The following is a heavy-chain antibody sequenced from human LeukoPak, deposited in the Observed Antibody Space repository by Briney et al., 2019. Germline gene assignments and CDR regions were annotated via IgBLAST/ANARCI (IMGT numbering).Heavy chain of an antibody. CDR2: ISSRSSYI. D-gene: IGHD3-22*01. V-gene: IGHV3-21*01. CDR3: AREAYIFDNNEYYYGGLDR. J-gene: IGHJ5*02. CDR1: GFPFSSYS. Sequence: GGSLRPSCASSGFPFSSYSMKWVRQAPGKGLEWVSSISSRSSYIYYADSVKGRFTISRDNARKSLFLQMSSLRAEDTAVYFCAREAYIFDNNEYYYGGLDRWGPGTLVTVSS.